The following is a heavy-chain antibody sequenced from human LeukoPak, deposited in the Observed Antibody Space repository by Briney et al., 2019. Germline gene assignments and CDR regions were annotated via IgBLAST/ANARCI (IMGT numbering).Heavy chain of an antibody. D-gene: IGHD6-13*01. CDR3: ARDLYGSSWSFDY. V-gene: IGHV4-39*07. CDR1: GGSISSSSYY. Sequence: SETLSLTCTVSGGSISSSSYYWGWIRQPPGKGLEWIGSIYYSGSTYYNPSLKSRVTISVDTSKNQFSLRLSSVTAADTAVYYCARDLYGSSWSFDYWGQGTLVTVSS. J-gene: IGHJ4*02. CDR2: IYYSGST.